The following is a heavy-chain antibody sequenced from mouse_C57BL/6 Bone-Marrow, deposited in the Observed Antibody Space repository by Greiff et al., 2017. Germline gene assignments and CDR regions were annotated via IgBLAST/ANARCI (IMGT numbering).Heavy chain of an antibody. CDR3: ARDDFDY. Sequence: QVQLKESGAELVMPGASVKLSCKASGYTFTSYWLHWVKQRPGQGLEWIGEIAPSDSYTNYNQKFKGKSTLTGDKSSSTAYMQLSSLTSEDSAVYDCARDDFDYWGQGTTLTVSS. CDR2: IAPSDSYT. CDR1: GYTFTSYW. J-gene: IGHJ2*01. V-gene: IGHV1-69*01.